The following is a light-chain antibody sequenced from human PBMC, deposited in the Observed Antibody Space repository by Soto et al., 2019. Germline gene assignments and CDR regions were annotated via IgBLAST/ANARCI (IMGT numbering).Light chain of an antibody. CDR3: SSYTTSNTRQIV. CDR2: DVS. J-gene: IGLJ1*01. CDR1: SSDVGGYNY. Sequence: HSDLTQPASGSGSPGQSSTISCTSTSSDVGGYNYVSWYQYHPGKAPKLIIYDVSNRPSGVSIRFSGSKSDNTASLTISGLQPEDEADYHCSSYTTSNTRQIVFGTGTKVTVL. V-gene: IGLV2-14*03.